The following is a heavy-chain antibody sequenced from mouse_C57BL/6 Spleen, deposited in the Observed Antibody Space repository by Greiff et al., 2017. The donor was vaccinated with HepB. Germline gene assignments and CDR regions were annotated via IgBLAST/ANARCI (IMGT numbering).Heavy chain of an antibody. CDR2: IYPRDGST. CDR1: GYTFTSYD. J-gene: IGHJ3*01. CDR3: ATGSWFAY. V-gene: IGHV1-85*01. Sequence: QVTLKVSGPELVKPGASVKLSCKASGYTFTSYDINWVKQRPGQGLEWIGWIYPRDGSTKYNEKFKGKATLTVDTSSSTAYMELHSLTSEDSAVYFCATGSWFAYWGQGTLVTVSA.